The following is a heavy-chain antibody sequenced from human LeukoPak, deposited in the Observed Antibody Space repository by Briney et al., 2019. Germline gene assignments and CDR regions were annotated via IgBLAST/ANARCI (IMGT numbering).Heavy chain of an antibody. CDR2: ISGRGGST. D-gene: IGHD3-10*01. V-gene: IGHV3-23*01. CDR1: GFTFSSYV. CDR3: ARQSLSYYYGSGNSRHYYYYYMDV. Sequence: GSLRLSCAASGFTFSSYVMSWVRQAPGKGLEWVSTISGRGGSTYYADSVRGRFTISRDYSKNTLYLQMNSLRAEDTAVYYCARQSLSYYYGSGNSRHYYYYYMDVWGKGTTVTVSS. J-gene: IGHJ6*03.